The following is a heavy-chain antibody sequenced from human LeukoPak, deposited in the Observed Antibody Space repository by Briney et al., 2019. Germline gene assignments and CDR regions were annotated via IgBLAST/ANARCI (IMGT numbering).Heavy chain of an antibody. CDR2: INPNSGGT. Sequence: VASVTVSYKASGYTFTGYYMHWVRQAPGQGLEWMGWINPNSGGTNYAQKFQGRVTMTRDASISTAYMELSRLRSDDTAVYYCARDARLSSSWYWGQGTLVTVSS. V-gene: IGHV1-2*02. CDR3: ARDARLSSSWY. D-gene: IGHD6-13*01. J-gene: IGHJ4*02. CDR1: GYTFTGYY.